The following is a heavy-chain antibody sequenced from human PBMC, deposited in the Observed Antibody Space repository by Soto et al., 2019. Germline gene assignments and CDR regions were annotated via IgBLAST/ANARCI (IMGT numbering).Heavy chain of an antibody. CDR2: INAGNGNT. J-gene: IGHJ3*02. Sequence: ASVKVSCKASGYTFTSYAMHWVRQAPGQRLEWMGWINAGNGNTKYSQKFQGRVTITRDTSASTAYMELSSLRSEDTAVYYCARIGGWSDAFDIWGQGTMVTVSS. D-gene: IGHD3-16*01. CDR3: ARIGGWSDAFDI. CDR1: GYTFTSYA. V-gene: IGHV1-3*01.